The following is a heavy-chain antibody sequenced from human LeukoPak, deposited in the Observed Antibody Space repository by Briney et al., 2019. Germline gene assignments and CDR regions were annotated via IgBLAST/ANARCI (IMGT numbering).Heavy chain of an antibody. CDR3: ARHVDYCDYCHKDFDSIYV. V-gene: IGHV4-39*01. CDR2: IYYSRTT. Sequence: SETLSLTRTLSAGSITSGSYYSGWLRQPPGKGLEWIGSIYYSRTTYYNPSLNTRVTISVATFKNQCSIQLSSVPAAETAVYYGARHVDYCDYCHKDFDSIYVWGQGTRVTVSS. D-gene: IGHD4-17*01. CDR1: AGSITSGSYY. J-gene: IGHJ6*02.